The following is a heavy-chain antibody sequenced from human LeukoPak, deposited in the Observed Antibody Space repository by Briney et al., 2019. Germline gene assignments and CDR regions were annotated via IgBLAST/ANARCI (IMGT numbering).Heavy chain of an antibody. CDR2: IYSGDTT. Sequence: PGGSLRLSCAASGFTVSSNYMSWVRQAPGKGLEWVSIIYSGDTTYYADSVKGRFTISRDNSKNTLYLQMNSLRVEDTAVYYCAGSRLSAEYFQFWGQGTLVAVSS. CDR1: GFTVSSNY. V-gene: IGHV3-66*01. J-gene: IGHJ1*01. CDR3: AGSRLSAEYFQF.